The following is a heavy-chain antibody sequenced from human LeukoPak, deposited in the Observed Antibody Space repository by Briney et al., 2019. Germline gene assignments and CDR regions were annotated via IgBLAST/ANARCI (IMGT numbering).Heavy chain of an antibody. V-gene: IGHV4-39*01. J-gene: IGHJ6*02. CDR2: INHSGST. CDR1: GGSISSGGYY. CDR3: ARHGRVYYYYGMDV. Sequence: PSQTLSLTCTVSGGSISSGGYYWSWIRQPPGRGLEWIGEINHSGSTNYNPSLKSRVTISVDTSKNQFSLKLSSVTAADTAVYYCARHGRVYYYYGMDVWGQGTTVTVSS.